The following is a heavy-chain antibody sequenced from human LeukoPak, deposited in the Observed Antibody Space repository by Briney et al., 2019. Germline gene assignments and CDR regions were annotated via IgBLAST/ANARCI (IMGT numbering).Heavy chain of an antibody. CDR3: ARVCSSTSCYFY. CDR1: GYSISSGYY. Sequence: SETLSLTCTVSGYSISSGYYWGWIRQPPGRGLEWIGSIYHSGSTYYNPSLKSRVTISVDTSKNQFSLKLSSVTAADTAVYYCARVCSSTSCYFYWGQGTLVTVSS. D-gene: IGHD2-2*01. V-gene: IGHV4-38-2*02. CDR2: IYHSGST. J-gene: IGHJ4*02.